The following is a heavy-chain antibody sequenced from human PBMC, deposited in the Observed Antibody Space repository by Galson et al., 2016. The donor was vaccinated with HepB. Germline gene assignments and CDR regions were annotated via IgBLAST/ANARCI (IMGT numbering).Heavy chain of an antibody. Sequence: QSGADVKKPGESLKISCKASGSSFISYWIVWVRQMPGKGLEWMGIIYPGDSDVKYNPSFQSQVTTSVDRSIDTAYLQWTSLKASDTGMYYCARHFSGFGPWVGWYGPWGQGTLVSVSS. CDR2: IYPGDSDV. V-gene: IGHV5-51*01. D-gene: IGHD3-10*01. CDR3: ARHFSGFGPWVGWYGP. J-gene: IGHJ5*02. CDR1: GSSFISYW.